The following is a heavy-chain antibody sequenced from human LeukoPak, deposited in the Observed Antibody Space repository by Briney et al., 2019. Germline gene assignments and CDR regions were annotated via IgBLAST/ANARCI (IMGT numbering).Heavy chain of an antibody. Sequence: KTGGSLRLSCAASGFTFSDYYMSWIRQAPGKGLEWVSYISSSGSTIYYADSVKGRFTISRDNAKNSLYLQMSSLRAEGTAVYYCARGGYSGYDFDYWGQGTLVTVSS. CDR2: ISSSGSTI. CDR3: ARGGYSGYDFDY. J-gene: IGHJ4*02. CDR1: GFTFSDYY. D-gene: IGHD5-12*01. V-gene: IGHV3-11*04.